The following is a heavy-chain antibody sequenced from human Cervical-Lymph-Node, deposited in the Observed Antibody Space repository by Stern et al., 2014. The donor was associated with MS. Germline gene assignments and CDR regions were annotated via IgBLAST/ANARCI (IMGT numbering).Heavy chain of an antibody. J-gene: IGHJ4*02. CDR2: IYPDDSDT. V-gene: IGHV5-51*01. CDR1: ADSFTNYW. CDR3: ARTTSFYYGYVDY. Sequence: EVQLVESGTEIKKPGESLKISCKGSADSFTNYWIGWVRQKPGNGLEWMGIIYPDDSDTRSGPSFQGQVTIPADRSISTAYLHWNTLNASDTAVYYCARTTSFYYGYVDYWGQGTLVTVSS. D-gene: IGHD4-17*01.